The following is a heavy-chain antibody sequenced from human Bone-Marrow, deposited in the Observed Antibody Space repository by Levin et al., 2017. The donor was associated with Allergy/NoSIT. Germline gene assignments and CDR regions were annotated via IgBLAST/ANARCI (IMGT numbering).Heavy chain of an antibody. D-gene: IGHD3-10*01. J-gene: IGHJ6*02. CDR1: RFSITRYT. Sequence: GESLKISCAASRFSITRYTMNWVRQAPGKGLEWVSSISTSSSYISYADSVKGRFTMSRDNAKNSLFLQMNSLRAEDTAVYYCVGDPEEVSMVRGVISIYYYYGMDVWGQGTTVTVS. CDR3: VGDPEEVSMVRGVISIYYYYGMDV. CDR2: ISTSSSYI. V-gene: IGHV3-21*01.